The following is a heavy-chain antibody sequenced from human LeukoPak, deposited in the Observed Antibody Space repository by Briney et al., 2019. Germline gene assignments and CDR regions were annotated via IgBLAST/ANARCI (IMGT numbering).Heavy chain of an antibody. D-gene: IGHD3-10*01. CDR1: GFTFSGYW. CDR2: IKQDGSDE. J-gene: IGHJ5*02. V-gene: IGHV3-7*01. Sequence: GGSLRLSCVVSGFTFSGYWMSWVRQPPGKGLEWVATIKQDGSDEYYVDSVKGRFTISRDNAKNSLYLQMDGLRAEDTAVYHCARKLYYYGTSPAGWFGPWGQGTQVTVSS. CDR3: ARKLYYYGTSPAGWFGP.